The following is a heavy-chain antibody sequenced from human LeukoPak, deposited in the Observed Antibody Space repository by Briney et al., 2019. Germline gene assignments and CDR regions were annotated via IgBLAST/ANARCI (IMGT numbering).Heavy chain of an antibody. CDR3: ARGVAVAGTDYGLDV. CDR2: ISSSGSTI. V-gene: IGHV3-11*01. J-gene: IGHJ6*02. D-gene: IGHD6-19*01. CDR1: GFTFSDYY. Sequence: GGSLRLSCAASGFTFSDYYMSWIRQAPGKGLEWVSYISSSGSTIYYADSVKGRFTISRDNTKNTLYLQMNSLRAEDTAVYYCARGVAVAGTDYGLDVWGQGTTVTVFS.